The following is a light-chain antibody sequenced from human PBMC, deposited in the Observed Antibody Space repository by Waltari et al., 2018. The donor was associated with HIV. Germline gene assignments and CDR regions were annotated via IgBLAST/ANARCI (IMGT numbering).Light chain of an antibody. CDR2: FNS. V-gene: IGLV3-21*04. Sequence: SYVLTPPPSVSVAPGAAATISCGGWNIARKSVPWYRQHPGQAPVLVIRFNSDRPSGIPDRFSGSTSGNTATLTISRVEVGDEADYYCQVWDSTNHHVVFGGGTELTVL. CDR3: QVWDSTNHHVV. CDR1: NIARKS. J-gene: IGLJ3*02.